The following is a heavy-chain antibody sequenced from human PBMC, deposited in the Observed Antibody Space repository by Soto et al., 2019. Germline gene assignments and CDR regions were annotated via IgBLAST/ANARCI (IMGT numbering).Heavy chain of an antibody. CDR1: GFTFGDYA. V-gene: IGHV3-9*01. D-gene: IGHD1-1*01. CDR3: AKGGGTAFSLAPLDY. J-gene: IGHJ4*02. CDR2: ISWNSGRT. Sequence: HPGGSLRLSCAASGFTFGDYAMHWVRQVPGKGLEWVSGISWNSGRTGYADSVKGRFTISRDNAENSLSLKMNSLRAEDTAFYYCAKGGGTAFSLAPLDYWGLGTLVTVSS.